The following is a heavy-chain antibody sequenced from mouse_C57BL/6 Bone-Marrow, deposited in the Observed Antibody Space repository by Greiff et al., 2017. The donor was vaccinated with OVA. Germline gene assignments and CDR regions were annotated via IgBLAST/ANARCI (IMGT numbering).Heavy chain of an antibody. CDR2: IYPGSGCT. V-gene: IGHV1-55*01. D-gene: IGHD3-2*02. J-gene: IGHJ3*01. Sequence: QVQLQQPGAELVKPGASVKMSCKASGYTFTSYWITWVKQRPGQGLEWMGDIYPGSGCTNYNEKFKSKATLTVDTSSSTAYMQLSSLTSEDSAVYYCARRNSSAWFAYWGQGTLVTVSA. CDR1: GYTFTSYW. CDR3: ARRNSSAWFAY.